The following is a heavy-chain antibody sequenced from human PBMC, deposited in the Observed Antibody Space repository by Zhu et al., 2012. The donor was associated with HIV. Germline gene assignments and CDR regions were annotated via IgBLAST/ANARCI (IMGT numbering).Heavy chain of an antibody. CDR1: GYSISSGYY. V-gene: IGHV4-38-2*01. J-gene: IGHJ5*02. Sequence: QVQLQESGPGLVKPSETLSLTCAVSGYSISSGYYWGWIRQPPGKGLEWIASIYHSGNTFYNPSLKSRVTMSVDASENQFSLKLSSVTAADTAVYYCARGQDVSYRGSDCYSNWFDPGSGNPGHRLL. CDR2: IYHSGNT. D-gene: IGHD2-21*02. CDR3: ARGQDVSYRGSDCYSNWFDP.